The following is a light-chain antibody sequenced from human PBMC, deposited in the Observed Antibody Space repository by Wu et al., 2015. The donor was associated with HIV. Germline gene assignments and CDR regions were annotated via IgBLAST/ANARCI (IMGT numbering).Light chain of an antibody. CDR3: QHRINWPLT. Sequence: EIVLTQSPGTLSLSPGERATLSCRASQSVSSSYLAWYQQKPGQAPRLLIYGASVRAPGVPARFSGSGSGTDFTLTIDSLDPEDFVVYYCQHRINWPLTFGQGTRLEIK. J-gene: IGKJ5*01. CDR2: GAS. CDR1: QSVSSSY. V-gene: IGKV3D-20*02.